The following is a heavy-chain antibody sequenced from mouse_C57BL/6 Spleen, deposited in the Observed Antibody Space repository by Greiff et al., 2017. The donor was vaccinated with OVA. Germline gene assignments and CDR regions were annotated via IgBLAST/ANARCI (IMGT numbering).Heavy chain of an antibody. J-gene: IGHJ4*01. CDR1: GYTFTSYW. CDR2: IDPSDSYT. CDR3: ASGEAMGY. Sequence: VQLQQPGAELVRPGTSVKLSCKASGYTFTSYWMHWVKQRPGQGLEWIGVIDPSDSYTNYNQKFKGKATLTVDTSSSTAYMQLSSLTSEDSAVYYCASGEAMGYWGQGTSVTVSS. V-gene: IGHV1-59*01.